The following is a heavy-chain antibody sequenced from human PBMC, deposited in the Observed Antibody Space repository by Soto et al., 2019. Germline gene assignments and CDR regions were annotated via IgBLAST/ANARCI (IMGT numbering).Heavy chain of an antibody. CDR3: ARVAYGSGTYYYYYMDV. CDR1: GGSFSGYY. D-gene: IGHD3-10*01. CDR2: INHSGST. V-gene: IGHV4-34*01. J-gene: IGHJ6*03. Sequence: SETLSHTCAVYGGSFSGYYWSWIRQPPGKGLEWIGEINHSGSTNYNPSLKGRVTISVDTSKNQFSLKLSSVTAADTAVYYCARVAYGSGTYYYYYMDVWGKGTTVTGSS.